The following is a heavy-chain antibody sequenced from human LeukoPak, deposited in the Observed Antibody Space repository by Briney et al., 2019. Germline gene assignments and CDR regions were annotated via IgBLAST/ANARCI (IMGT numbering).Heavy chain of an antibody. V-gene: IGHV1-8*03. Sequence: ASVKVSCKASGYTFTSYDINWVRQATGQGLEWMGWMNPNSGNTGYAQKFQGRVTITSNTSISTAYMELSSLRSEDTAVYYCARNKVGNWFDPWGQGTLVTVSS. CDR1: GYTFTSYD. J-gene: IGHJ5*02. CDR2: MNPNSGNT. D-gene: IGHD5-12*01. CDR3: ARNKVGNWFDP.